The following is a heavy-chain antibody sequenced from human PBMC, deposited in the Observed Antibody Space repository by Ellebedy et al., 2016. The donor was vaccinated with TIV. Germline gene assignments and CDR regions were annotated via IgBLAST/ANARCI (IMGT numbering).Heavy chain of an antibody. CDR1: GFTFSNYA. CDR2: ITYDGANK. D-gene: IGHD4-17*01. Sequence: PGGSLRLSCAASGFTFSNYAMHRVRQAPGKRLEWVALITYDGANKYYADSVKGRFTVSRDNSENTVYLQMKSLRPEDTAVYFCVRDSRVTNSYYYYGLDVWGQGTTVTVSS. J-gene: IGHJ6*02. CDR3: VRDSRVTNSYYYYGLDV. V-gene: IGHV3-30-3*01.